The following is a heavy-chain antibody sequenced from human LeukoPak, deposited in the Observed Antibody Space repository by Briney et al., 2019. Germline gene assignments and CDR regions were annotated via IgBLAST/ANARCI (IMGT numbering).Heavy chain of an antibody. CDR2: ISGSGGST. Sequence: PGGSLRLSCAASGFTFNSYAMSWVRQAPGKGLEWVSAISGSGGSTYYADSVKGRFTISRDNSKNTLYLQMNSLRAEDTAVYYCAKFSYGDYVGNFDYWGQGTLVTVSS. CDR3: AKFSYGDYVGNFDY. CDR1: GFTFNSYA. D-gene: IGHD4-17*01. J-gene: IGHJ4*02. V-gene: IGHV3-23*01.